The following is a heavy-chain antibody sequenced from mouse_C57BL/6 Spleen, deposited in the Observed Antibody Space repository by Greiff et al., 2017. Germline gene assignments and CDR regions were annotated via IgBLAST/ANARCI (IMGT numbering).Heavy chain of an antibody. CDR1: GFTFSDAW. J-gene: IGHJ2*01. CDR3: TRRWDVGVRYFDY. V-gene: IGHV6-6*01. CDR2: IRNKANNHAT. D-gene: IGHD4-1*01. Sequence: EVKLVESGGGLVQPGGSMKLSCAASGFTFSDAWMDWVRQSPEKGLEWVAEIRNKANNHATYYAESVKGRFTISRDDSKSSVYLQMNSLRAEDTGIYYCTRRWDVGVRYFDYWGQGTTLTVSS.